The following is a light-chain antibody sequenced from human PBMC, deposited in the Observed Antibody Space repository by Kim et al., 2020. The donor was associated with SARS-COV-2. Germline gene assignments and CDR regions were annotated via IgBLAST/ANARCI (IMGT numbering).Light chain of an antibody. Sequence: ELTQPPSVSATPGQTVTISCSGSDSNIGKYPVDWYQQLPGTAPKLLMYDNNQWPSGVPDRFSGSKSGTSASLAISGLQPEDEADYYCAAWDASQNALVFGGGTQLTIL. J-gene: IGLJ3*02. CDR3: AAWDASQNALV. V-gene: IGLV1-44*01. CDR1: DSNIGKYP. CDR2: DNN.